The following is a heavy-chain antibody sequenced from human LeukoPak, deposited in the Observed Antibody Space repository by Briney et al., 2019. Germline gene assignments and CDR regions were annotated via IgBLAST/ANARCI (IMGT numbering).Heavy chain of an antibody. CDR2: IYPDDSDT. V-gene: IGHV5-51*01. J-gene: IGHJ5*02. CDR3: ARNREYSSSPAGYWFDP. Sequence: GESLKISCKGSGYSFTSYWIGWVRQMPGKGLEWMGIIYPDDSDTRYSPSFQGQVTISADKSISTAYLQWSSLKASDTAMYYCARNREYSSSPAGYWFDPWGQGTLVTVSS. CDR1: GYSFTSYW. D-gene: IGHD6-6*01.